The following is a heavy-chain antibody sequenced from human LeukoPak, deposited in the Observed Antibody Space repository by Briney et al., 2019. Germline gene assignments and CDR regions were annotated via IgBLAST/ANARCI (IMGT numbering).Heavy chain of an antibody. CDR2: IYPGDSDT. CDR3: ARIAAAETYYYYYYGMDV. J-gene: IGHJ6*02. D-gene: IGHD6-13*01. V-gene: IGHV5-51*01. Sequence: GESLKISCKGSGYSFTSYWIGWVRQMPGKGLEWMGIIYPGDSDTRYSPSFQGQVTISADKSISTAYLQWSSLKASDTAMYYCARIAAAETYYYYYYGMDVWGQGTTVTVSS. CDR1: GYSFTSYW.